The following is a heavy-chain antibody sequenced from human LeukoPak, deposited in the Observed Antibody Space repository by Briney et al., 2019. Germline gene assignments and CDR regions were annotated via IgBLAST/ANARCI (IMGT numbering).Heavy chain of an antibody. D-gene: IGHD3-10*01. J-gene: IGHJ6*02. CDR2: IYYSGST. CDR3: ARGGITMVRGVIPYYYYYGMDV. CDR1: GGSISSSSYY. Sequence: PSETLSLTCTVSGGSISSSSYYWGWIRQPPGKGLEWIGSIYYSGSTNYNPSLKSRVTISVDTSKNQFSLKLSSVTAADTAVYYCARGGITMVRGVIPYYYYYGMDVWGQGTTVTVSS. V-gene: IGHV4-39*07.